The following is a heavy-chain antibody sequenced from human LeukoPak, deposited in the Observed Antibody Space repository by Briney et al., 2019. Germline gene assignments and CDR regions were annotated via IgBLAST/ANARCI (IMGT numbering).Heavy chain of an antibody. D-gene: IGHD1-26*01. Sequence: GGSLRLSCAASGFTFSSYAMSWVRQAPGKGLEWVSAISGSGGSTYYADSVKGRFTISRDNSKNTLYLQMNSLRAEDTAVYYCAKRGAEVGATVAPGDYWGQGTLVTVSS. CDR2: ISGSGGST. CDR1: GFTFSSYA. CDR3: AKRGAEVGATVAPGDY. J-gene: IGHJ4*02. V-gene: IGHV3-23*01.